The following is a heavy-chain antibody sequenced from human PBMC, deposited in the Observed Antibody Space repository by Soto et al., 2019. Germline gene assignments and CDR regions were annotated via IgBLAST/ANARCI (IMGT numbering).Heavy chain of an antibody. J-gene: IGHJ5*02. CDR2: INDDGSST. V-gene: IGHV3-74*03. D-gene: IGHD6-25*01. CDR1: GFTFSRHW. CDR3: AREVIAATGTIRWFDP. Sequence: EVQLVESGGGLVQPGGSLRLSCAASGFTFSRHWMHWVRQTPGKGPVWVSRINDDGSSTKYADSVKGRFTIARDNAKKTVFLQMSSLRAEDTAVYYCAREVIAATGTIRWFDPWGQGTLVTVSS.